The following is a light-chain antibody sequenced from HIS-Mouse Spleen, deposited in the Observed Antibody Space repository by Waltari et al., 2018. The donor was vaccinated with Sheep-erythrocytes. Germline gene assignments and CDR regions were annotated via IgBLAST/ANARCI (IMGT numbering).Light chain of an antibody. J-gene: IGLJ3*02. CDR1: TSDVWSYNL. Sequence: QSALTQPASVSGSPGPSITISCTGTTSDVWSYNLVSWYQQHPSKAPKLMIYEGSKRPSGVSNRFSGSKSGNTASLTISGLQAEDEADYYCCSYAGSSTPWVFGGGTKLTVL. CDR3: CSYAGSSTPWV. V-gene: IGLV2-23*01. CDR2: EGS.